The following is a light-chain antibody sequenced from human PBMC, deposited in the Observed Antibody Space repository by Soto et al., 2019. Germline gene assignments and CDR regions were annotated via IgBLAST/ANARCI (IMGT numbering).Light chain of an antibody. V-gene: IGKV3-15*01. Sequence: EIVLTQSPGTLSLSPGEGATLSCRASQSVSSSYLAWYQQKPGQAPRLLIYAASTRASGIPARFSGSGSGTEFTLTISSLQSEDFAVYYCQQYNNWPPVTFGQGTKLEIK. CDR3: QQYNNWPPVT. CDR2: AAS. CDR1: QSVSSSY. J-gene: IGKJ2*01.